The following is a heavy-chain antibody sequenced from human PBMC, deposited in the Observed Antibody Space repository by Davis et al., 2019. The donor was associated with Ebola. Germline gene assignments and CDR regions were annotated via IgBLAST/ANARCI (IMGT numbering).Heavy chain of an antibody. D-gene: IGHD6-19*01. CDR1: GSPISTYY. CDR2: IYDNGNI. Sequence: PSETLSLTCTVSGSPISTYYWSWIRQPAGKGLEWIGRIYDNGNINYNPSLKSRVTMSVDTSKNQFSLKVNSVTAADTAVYYCARDDESSDWYIDYWGQGSLVTVSS. CDR3: ARDDESSDWYIDY. J-gene: IGHJ4*02. V-gene: IGHV4-4*07.